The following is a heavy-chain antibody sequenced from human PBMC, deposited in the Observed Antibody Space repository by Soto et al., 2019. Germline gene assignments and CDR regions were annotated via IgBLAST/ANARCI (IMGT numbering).Heavy chain of an antibody. CDR1: GYTFTGYY. CDR2: INPNSGGT. J-gene: IGHJ6*02. V-gene: IGHV1-2*02. CDR3: ATDRTGYYRMGV. Sequence: GASVKVSCKASGYTFTGYYMHWVRQAPGQGLEWMGWINPNSGGTNYAQKFQGRVSMTRDTSISTAYMELSRLRSDDTAVYFCATDRTGYYRMGVCGQGTTVTVSS.